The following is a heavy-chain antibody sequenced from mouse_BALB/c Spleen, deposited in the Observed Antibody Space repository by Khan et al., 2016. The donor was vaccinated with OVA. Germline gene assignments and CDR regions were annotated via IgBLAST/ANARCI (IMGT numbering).Heavy chain of an antibody. CDR1: GYSFTSYY. V-gene: IGHV1S135*01. J-gene: IGHJ3*01. CDR3: TRHGYVAWFTY. Sequence: EVQLQQSGPELMKPGASVKISCKASGYSFTSYYIHWVMQRHGESLEWIGYIDPFSGGSTYNQKFKVKATLTVDKSYSTAYIHLSNLTSEDSAVYYCTRHGYVAWFTYWGQGTLVTVSA. CDR2: IDPFSGGS. D-gene: IGHD2-2*01.